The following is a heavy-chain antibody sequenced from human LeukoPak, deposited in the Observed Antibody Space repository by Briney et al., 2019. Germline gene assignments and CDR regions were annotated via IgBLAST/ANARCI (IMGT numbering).Heavy chain of an antibody. Sequence: SETLSLTCAVYGGSFSGYYWSWIRQPPGKGLEWIGEINHSGSTNYNPSLKSRVTISVDTSKSQFSLKLSSVTAADTAVYYCAGRGVWGSTLRYWGQGTLVTASS. J-gene: IGHJ4*02. D-gene: IGHD3-16*01. V-gene: IGHV4-34*01. CDR3: AGRGVWGSTLRY. CDR1: GGSFSGYY. CDR2: INHSGST.